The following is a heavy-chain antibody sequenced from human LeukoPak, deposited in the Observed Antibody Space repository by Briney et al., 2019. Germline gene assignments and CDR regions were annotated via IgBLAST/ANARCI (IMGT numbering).Heavy chain of an antibody. J-gene: IGHJ3*02. CDR2: IKQDETEK. D-gene: IGHD6-19*01. Sequence: GGSLRLSCAASGFTFSSYWMSWVRQAPGKGLEWVANIKQDETEKYYVDSVKGRFTISRDNAKNSLFLQMSSLRAEDTAVYYCARDRNYCSSDRCYDVFDIWGQGTMVTVSS. V-gene: IGHV3-7*01. CDR1: GFTFSSYW. CDR3: ARDRNYCSSDRCYDVFDI.